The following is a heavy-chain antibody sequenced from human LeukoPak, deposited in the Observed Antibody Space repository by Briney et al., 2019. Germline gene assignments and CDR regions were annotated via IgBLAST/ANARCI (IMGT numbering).Heavy chain of an antibody. CDR2: IWYDGSNK. V-gene: IGHV3-33*01. Sequence: PGGSLRLSCAASGFTFSSYGMHWVRQAPGKGLEWVAVIWYDGSNKYYADSVKGRFTISRDNSKNTLYLQMNSLRAEDTAVYYCARRRHMYSSSSSWFDPWGQGTLVTVSS. J-gene: IGHJ5*02. CDR1: GFTFSSYG. D-gene: IGHD6-6*01. CDR3: ARRRHMYSSSSSWFDP.